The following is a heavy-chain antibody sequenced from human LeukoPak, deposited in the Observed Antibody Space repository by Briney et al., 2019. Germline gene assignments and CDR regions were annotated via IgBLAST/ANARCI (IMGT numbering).Heavy chain of an antibody. D-gene: IGHD1-26*01. CDR1: GFTVSSNS. V-gene: IGHV3-53*01. CDR3: AKDLGRGSYPFDY. CDR2: IYSGGNT. Sequence: GGSLRLSCTVSGFTVSSNSMSWVRQAPGKGLEWVSFIYSGGNTHYSDSVKGRFTISRDNSKNTLYLQMNSLRAEDTAVYYCAKDLGRGSYPFDYWGQGTLVTVSS. J-gene: IGHJ4*02.